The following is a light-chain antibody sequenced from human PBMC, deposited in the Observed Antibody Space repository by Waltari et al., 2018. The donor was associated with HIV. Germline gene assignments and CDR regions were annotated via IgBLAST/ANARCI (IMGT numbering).Light chain of an antibody. CDR3: QKYNSAPLT. CDR2: AAS. J-gene: IGKJ4*01. V-gene: IGKV1-27*01. CDR1: HDIDNS. Sequence: DIQMTQSPSSLSASVGGRLTITCRASHDIDNSLAWYQHNPGNGTKLLIYAASTLHSGVPSRFSGSGSGTNFALTISSLQPEDVGTYYCQKYNSAPLTFGGGTKVEIK.